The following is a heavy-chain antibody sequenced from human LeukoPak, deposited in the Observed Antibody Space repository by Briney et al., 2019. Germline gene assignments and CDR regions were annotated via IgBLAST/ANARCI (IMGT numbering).Heavy chain of an antibody. J-gene: IGHJ4*02. Sequence: PSQTLSLTCTVSGGSIISGGFYWNWIRQHPGKGLEWIGYTTHSGRTFFNPSLKSRVSMSVDTSKNQFSLNLTSVTAADTALYYCARVDSDYEFTDYRGQGTLVTVSS. V-gene: IGHV4-31*03. CDR3: ARVDSDYEFTDY. CDR1: GGSIISGGFY. CDR2: TTHSGRT. D-gene: IGHD4-11*01.